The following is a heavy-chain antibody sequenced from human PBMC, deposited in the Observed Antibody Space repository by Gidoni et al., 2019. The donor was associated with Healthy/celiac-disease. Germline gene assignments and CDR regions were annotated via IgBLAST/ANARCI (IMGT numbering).Heavy chain of an antibody. D-gene: IGHD1-26*01. CDR1: GFTVSSYS. CDR2: IIRRRSYI. CDR3: ARLLRWSSDY. J-gene: IGHJ4*02. V-gene: IGHV3-21*01. Sequence: EVQLVESGGGLVKPGGSLRLSGAASGFTVSSYSMNWVRQAPGKGLEGVSSIIRRRSYIYSAASVKGRFTISRDNAKNSLYLQMNSLRAEDTAVYYCARLLRWSSDYWGQGTLVTVSS.